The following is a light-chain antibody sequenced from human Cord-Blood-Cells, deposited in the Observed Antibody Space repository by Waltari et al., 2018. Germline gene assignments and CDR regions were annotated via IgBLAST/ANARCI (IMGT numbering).Light chain of an antibody. CDR2: RNN. V-gene: IGLV1-47*01. CDR3: EAWDDSLSGPV. Sequence: QSVLTQPPSASGTPGQRVTISCSGSSSNIGSNYVYWYQQLPGTAPKLLIYRNNQRPSGVPDRFPGSKSGTSAYLAISGLRSEDEADYYCEAWDDSLSGPVFGGGTKLTVL. J-gene: IGLJ3*02. CDR1: SSNIGSNY.